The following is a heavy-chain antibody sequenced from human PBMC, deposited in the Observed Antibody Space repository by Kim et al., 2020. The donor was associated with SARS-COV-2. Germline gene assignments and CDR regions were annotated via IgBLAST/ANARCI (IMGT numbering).Heavy chain of an antibody. Sequence: GGSLRLSCAASGFTFSSYGMHWVRQAPGKGLEWVAVISYDGSNKYYADSVKGRFTISRDNSKNTLYLRMNSLRAEDTAVYYCARVLHVDTAMVNEYYYYGMDVWGQGTTVTVSS. J-gene: IGHJ6*02. CDR3: ARVLHVDTAMVNEYYYYGMDV. CDR2: ISYDGSNK. V-gene: IGHV3-33*05. CDR1: GFTFSSYG. D-gene: IGHD5-18*01.